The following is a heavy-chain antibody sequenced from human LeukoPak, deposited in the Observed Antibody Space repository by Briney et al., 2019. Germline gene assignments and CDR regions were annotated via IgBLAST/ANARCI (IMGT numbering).Heavy chain of an antibody. J-gene: IGHJ4*02. V-gene: IGHV3-21*01. D-gene: IGHD2-15*01. CDR2: ISSSGDFI. Sequence: PGGSLRLSCGAPGFTFSGYSMSWLRQAPGKGLEWVSFISSSGDFIYYADSMKGRFAISRDNAKNSLYLRMSSLRVEDTAVYFCARDVDCSEGSCYSNYWGQGTLVAVSS. CDR3: ARDVDCSEGSCYSNY. CDR1: GFTFSGYS.